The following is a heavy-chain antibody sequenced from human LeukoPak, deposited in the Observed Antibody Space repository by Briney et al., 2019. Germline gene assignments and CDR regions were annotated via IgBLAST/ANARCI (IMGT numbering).Heavy chain of an antibody. CDR2: INHSGST. CDR1: GGSFSGYY. V-gene: IGHV4-34*01. CDR3: ARGPTRDDAFDI. J-gene: IGHJ3*02. Sequence: SETLSLTCAVYGGSFSGYYWSWIRQPPGKGLEWIGEINHSGSTNYNPSLKSRDTISVDTSKNQFSLKLSSVTAADTAVYYCARGPTRDDAFDIWGQGTMVTVSS.